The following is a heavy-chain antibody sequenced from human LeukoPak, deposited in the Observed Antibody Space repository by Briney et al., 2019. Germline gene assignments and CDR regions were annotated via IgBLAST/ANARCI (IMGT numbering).Heavy chain of an antibody. Sequence: PSETLSLTCAVYGGSFSGYYWSWIRQPPERGLDWIGEINHSGSTNYNPSLKSRVPISVDTSKNQFSLKLSSVTAADTAVYYCARRTIVVVPAAKGVFDYWGQGTLVTVSS. J-gene: IGHJ4*02. D-gene: IGHD2-2*01. CDR3: ARRTIVVVPAAKGVFDY. CDR2: INHSGST. V-gene: IGHV4-34*01. CDR1: GGSFSGYY.